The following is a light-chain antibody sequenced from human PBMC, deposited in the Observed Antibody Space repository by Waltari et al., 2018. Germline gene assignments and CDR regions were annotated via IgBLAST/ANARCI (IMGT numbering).Light chain of an antibody. V-gene: IGLV1-40*01. CDR2: GST. Sequence: HSVLTQPPSVSGAPGQRVTISCTGSGSNIGAGYDVHWYQQLPRAATKLLIYGSTTRPLGVPDRFFGSTSGTSASLTITGLQAEDEADYYCQSYDTSLSVVFGGGTKLTVL. CDR3: QSYDTSLSVV. J-gene: IGLJ3*02. CDR1: GSNIGAGYD.